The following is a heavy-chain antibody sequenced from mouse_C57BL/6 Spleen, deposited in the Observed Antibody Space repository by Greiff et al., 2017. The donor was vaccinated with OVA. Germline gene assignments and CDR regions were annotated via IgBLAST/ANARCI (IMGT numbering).Heavy chain of an antibody. CDR2: IDPSDSYT. Sequence: QVQLQQPGAELVRPGTSVKLSCKASGYTFTSYWMHWVKQRPGQGLEWIGVIDPSDSYTNYNQKFKGKATLTVDTSSSTAYMQLSSLTSEDSAVYYCARPPRITTAWFAYWGQGTLVTVSA. D-gene: IGHD2-4*01. V-gene: IGHV1-59*01. CDR1: GYTFTSYW. J-gene: IGHJ3*01. CDR3: ARPPRITTAWFAY.